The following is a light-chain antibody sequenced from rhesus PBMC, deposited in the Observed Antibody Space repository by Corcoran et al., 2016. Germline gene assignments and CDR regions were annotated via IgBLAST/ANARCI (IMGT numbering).Light chain of an antibody. Sequence: DIQMTQSPSSLSASVGDTVTITCQASQSISGWLAWYQQKPGKAPNLLINKSSTLERGVPSRFSGSGSGTDFTLPISRLQSEDFATYFCQQYTRSPYSFGQGTKVEIK. J-gene: IGKJ2*01. CDR2: KSS. CDR1: QSISGW. V-gene: IGKV1-22*01. CDR3: QQYTRSPYS.